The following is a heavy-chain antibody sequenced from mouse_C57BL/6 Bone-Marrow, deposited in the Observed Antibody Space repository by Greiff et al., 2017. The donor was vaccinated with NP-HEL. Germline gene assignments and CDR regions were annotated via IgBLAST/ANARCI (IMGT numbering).Heavy chain of an antibody. V-gene: IGHV1-54*01. CDR1: GYAFTNYL. Sequence: SGYAFTNYLIEWVKQRPGQGLEWIGVINPGSGGTNYNEKFKGKATLTADKSSSTAYMQLSSLTSEDSAVYFCARRITTVPHWYFDVWGTGTTVTVSS. J-gene: IGHJ1*03. D-gene: IGHD1-1*01. CDR3: ARRITTVPHWYFDV. CDR2: INPGSGGT.